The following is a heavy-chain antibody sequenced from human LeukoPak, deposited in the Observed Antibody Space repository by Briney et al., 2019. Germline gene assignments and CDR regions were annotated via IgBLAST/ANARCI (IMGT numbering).Heavy chain of an antibody. CDR3: ARGSGDILEYYFDD. D-gene: IGHD3-10*01. V-gene: IGHV4-34*01. J-gene: IGHJ4*02. CDR1: GGSFSGCY. CDR2: INHSGST. Sequence: SETLSLTCAVYGGSFSGCYWSWIRHPPGKGLEWIGEINHSGSTNYNTSLKRRVTISVETSKNQFSLKLSSVTAAETDVYYCARGSGDILEYYFDDWGQGTLVTVSS.